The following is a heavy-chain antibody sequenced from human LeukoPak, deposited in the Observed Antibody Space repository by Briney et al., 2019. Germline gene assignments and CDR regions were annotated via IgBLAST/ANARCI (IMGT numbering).Heavy chain of an antibody. V-gene: IGHV3-73*01. CDR2: IRSKANSYAT. CDR1: GFTFSGSA. Sequence: GGSLRLSCAASGFTFSGSAMHWVRQASGKGLEWVGRIRSKANSYATAYAASVKGRFTISRDDSKNTAYLQMNSLKTEDTAVYYCARGGGNPHYYYGMDVWGQGTTVTVSS. D-gene: IGHD4-23*01. CDR3: ARGGGNPHYYYGMDV. J-gene: IGHJ6*02.